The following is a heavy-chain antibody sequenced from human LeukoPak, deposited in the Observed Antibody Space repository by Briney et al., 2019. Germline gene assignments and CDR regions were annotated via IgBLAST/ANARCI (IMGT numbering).Heavy chain of an antibody. CDR3: RATLLEPRPIPRYYYYYYMDV. J-gene: IGHJ6*03. D-gene: IGHD1-1*01. V-gene: IGHV3-23*01. CDR1: GFTFSSYA. CDR2: ISGSGGST. Sequence: GGSLRLSCAASGFTFSSYAMSWVRQAPGKGLEWVSAISGSGGSTYYADSVKGRFTISRDNSKNTLYLQMNSLRAEDTAVYYCRATLLEPRPIPRYYYYYYMDVWGKGTTVTVSS.